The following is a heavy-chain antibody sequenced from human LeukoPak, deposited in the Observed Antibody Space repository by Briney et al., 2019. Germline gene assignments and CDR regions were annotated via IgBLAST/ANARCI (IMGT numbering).Heavy chain of an antibody. Sequence: HPGRSLRLSCAASGFTFSSYGMHWVRQAPGKGLEWVSVIWDDGSNKYYADSVKGRFTISRDNSKNTLYLQMNSLRAEDTAVYYCAKIRFLEEGVFDIWGQGTMVTVSS. J-gene: IGHJ3*02. CDR2: IWDDGSNK. D-gene: IGHD3-3*01. CDR1: GFTFSSYG. CDR3: AKIRFLEEGVFDI. V-gene: IGHV3-33*06.